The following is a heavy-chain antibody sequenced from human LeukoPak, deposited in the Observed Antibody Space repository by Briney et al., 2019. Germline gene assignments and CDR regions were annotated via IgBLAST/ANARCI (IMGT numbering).Heavy chain of an antibody. J-gene: IGHJ5*02. D-gene: IGHD6-13*01. CDR2: IYYSGST. CDR3: ASAYGSSWSWFDP. Sequence: SETLSLTCTVSGGSISSSSYYWGWIRQPPGKGLECIGNIYYSGSTYYNPSLKSRVTISVDTSKNQFSLKLTSVTAADTAVYYCASAYGSSWSWFDPWGQGTLVTVSS. V-gene: IGHV4-39*01. CDR1: GGSISSSSYY.